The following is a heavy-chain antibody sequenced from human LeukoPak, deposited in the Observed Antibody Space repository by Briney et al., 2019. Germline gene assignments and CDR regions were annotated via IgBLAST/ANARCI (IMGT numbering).Heavy chain of an antibody. D-gene: IGHD3-22*01. V-gene: IGHV3-23*01. CDR3: AREYDDSGYYLYYFDY. Sequence: GGSLRLSCAAPGFTFSSYAMNWVRQAPGKGLEWVSVISGSGGSTYYADSVKGRFTISRDNSKNTLYLQMNSLRAEDTAVYYCAREYDDSGYYLYYFDYWGQGTLVTVSS. CDR1: GFTFSSYA. J-gene: IGHJ4*02. CDR2: ISGSGGST.